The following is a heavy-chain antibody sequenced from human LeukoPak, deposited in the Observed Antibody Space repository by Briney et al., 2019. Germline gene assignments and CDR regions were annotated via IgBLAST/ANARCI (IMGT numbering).Heavy chain of an antibody. J-gene: IGHJ5*02. Sequence: SETLSLTCTVSGGSISSSSYYWGWIRQPPGKGLEWIGSIYYSGSTYYNPSLKSRVTISVDTSKNQFSLKLSSVTAADTAVYYCARGAYSMVRGVPPGHNWFDPWGQGTLVTVSS. V-gene: IGHV4-39*01. CDR2: IYYSGST. CDR1: GGSISSSSYY. D-gene: IGHD3-10*01. CDR3: ARGAYSMVRGVPPGHNWFDP.